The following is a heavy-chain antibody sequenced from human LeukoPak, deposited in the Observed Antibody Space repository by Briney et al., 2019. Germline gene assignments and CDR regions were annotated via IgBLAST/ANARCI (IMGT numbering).Heavy chain of an antibody. CDR2: IYHSGST. Sequence: SETLSLTCAVSGYSISTGYYWGWIRQPPGKGLEWIGTIYHSGSTYYNPSLKSRVTISVDTSKNQFSLELSSVTAADTALYYCARSKCGSTSCYGGNWFDPWGQGTLVTVSS. J-gene: IGHJ5*02. CDR3: ARSKCGSTSCYGGNWFDP. D-gene: IGHD2-2*01. V-gene: IGHV4-38-2*01. CDR1: GYSISTGYY.